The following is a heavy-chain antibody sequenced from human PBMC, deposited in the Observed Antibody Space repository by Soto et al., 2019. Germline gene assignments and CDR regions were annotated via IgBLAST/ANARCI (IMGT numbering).Heavy chain of an antibody. V-gene: IGHV1-8*01. CDR3: ARGTSYYYDSSGYPNGY. CDR2: MNPNSGNP. J-gene: IGHJ4*02. Sequence: QVQLVQSGAEVKKPGASVKVSCKASGYTFTSYDINWVRQATGQGLEWMGWMNPNSGNPGYAQKFQGRVTMTRNTSISTAYMELSSLRSEYTAVYYCARGTSYYYDSSGYPNGYWGQGTLVTVSS. D-gene: IGHD3-22*01. CDR1: GYTFTSYD.